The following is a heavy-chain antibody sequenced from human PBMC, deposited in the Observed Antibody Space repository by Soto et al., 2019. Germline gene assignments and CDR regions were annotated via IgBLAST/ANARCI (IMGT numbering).Heavy chain of an antibody. V-gene: IGHV3-13*01. D-gene: IGHD3-3*01. J-gene: IGHJ4*02. CDR1: GFTFSSYD. CDR2: IGTAGDT. CDR3: ARGLRTYYDFWSGYSYRDNEPLPNPLDY. Sequence: PGGSLRLSCAASGFTFSSYDMHWVRQATGKGLEWVSAIGTAGDTYYPGSVKGRFTISRENAKNSLYLQMNSLRAGDTAVYYCARGLRTYYDFWSGYSYRDNEPLPNPLDYWGQGTLVTVSS.